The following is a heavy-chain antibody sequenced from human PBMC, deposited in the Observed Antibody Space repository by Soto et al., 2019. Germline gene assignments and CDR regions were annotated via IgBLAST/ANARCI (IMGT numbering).Heavy chain of an antibody. Sequence: SVKVSCKASGGTFSSYAISWVRQAPGQGLEWMGGIIPIFGTANYAQKFQGRVTITADESTSTAYMELSSLRSEDTAVYYCARNGYDSSGYHLPFDYWGQGTLVTVSS. V-gene: IGHV1-69*13. CDR1: GGTFSSYA. J-gene: IGHJ4*02. CDR3: ARNGYDSSGYHLPFDY. CDR2: IIPIFGTA. D-gene: IGHD3-22*01.